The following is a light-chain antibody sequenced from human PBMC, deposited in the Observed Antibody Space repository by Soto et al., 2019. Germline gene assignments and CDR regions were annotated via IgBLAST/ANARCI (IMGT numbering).Light chain of an antibody. CDR3: AAWDDSLSGVV. Sequence: QPVLTQPPSASGTPGQRVPISCSGSTSNIGSNYVYWYQQLPGTAPKLLIYRSNQRPSGVPDRFSGSKSGTSASLAISGLRSEDEADYYCAAWDDSLSGVVFGGGTKLTVL. J-gene: IGLJ2*01. CDR1: TSNIGSNY. CDR2: RSN. V-gene: IGLV1-47*01.